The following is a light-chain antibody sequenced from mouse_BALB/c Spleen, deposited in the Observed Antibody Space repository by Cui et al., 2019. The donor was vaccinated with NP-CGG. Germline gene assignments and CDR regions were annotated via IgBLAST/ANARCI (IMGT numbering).Light chain of an antibody. V-gene: IGLV1*01. Sequence: QAVVTQESALTTSPGETVTLTCRLSTGTVTTSNYANWVQEKPDHLFTGLIGGTNNRVPGVPARFSGSLIGDKAALTITGAQTEDEAIYFCVLWYSNHWVFGGGTKLTVL. CDR1: TGTVTTSNY. J-gene: IGLJ1*01. CDR2: GTN. CDR3: VLWYSNHWV.